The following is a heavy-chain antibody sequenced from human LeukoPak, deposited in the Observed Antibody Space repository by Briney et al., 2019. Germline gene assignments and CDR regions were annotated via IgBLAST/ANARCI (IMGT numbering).Heavy chain of an antibody. CDR1: GYTFTGYY. V-gene: IGHV1-2*02. J-gene: IGHJ4*02. Sequence: ASVKVSCKASGYTFTGYYMHWVRQAPGQGLEWMGWINPNSGGTNYAQKFQGRVTMTRDTSISTAYMELSRLRSDDAAVYYCARDRYDSSGFHDYWGQGTLVTVSS. CDR3: ARDRYDSSGFHDY. D-gene: IGHD3-22*01. CDR2: INPNSGGT.